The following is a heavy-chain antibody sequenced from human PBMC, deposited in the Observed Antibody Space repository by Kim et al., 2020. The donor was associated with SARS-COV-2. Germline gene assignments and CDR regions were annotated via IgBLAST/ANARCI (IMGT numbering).Heavy chain of an antibody. J-gene: IGHJ4*02. V-gene: IGHV4-34*01. Sequence: SETLSLTCAVYGGSFSGYYWSWIRQPPGKGLEWIGEINHSGSTNYNPSLKSRVTISVDTSKNQFSLKLSSVTAADTAVYYCARGYCTNGVCYVWDYWGQGTLVTVSS. CDR3: ARGYCTNGVCYVWDY. D-gene: IGHD2-8*01. CDR1: GGSFSGYY. CDR2: INHSGST.